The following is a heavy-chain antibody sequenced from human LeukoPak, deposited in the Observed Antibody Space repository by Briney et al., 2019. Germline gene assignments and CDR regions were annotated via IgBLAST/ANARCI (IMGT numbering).Heavy chain of an antibody. CDR3: ARSDGGNSGDYFDY. V-gene: IGHV4-59*01. Sequence: SETLSLTCTVSGGSISSYYRSWIRQPPGKGLEWIGYIYYSGSTNYNPSLKSRVTISVDTSKNQFSLKLSSVTAADTAVYYCARSDGGNSGDYFDYWGQGTLVTVSS. D-gene: IGHD4-23*01. CDR1: GGSISSYY. J-gene: IGHJ4*02. CDR2: IYYSGST.